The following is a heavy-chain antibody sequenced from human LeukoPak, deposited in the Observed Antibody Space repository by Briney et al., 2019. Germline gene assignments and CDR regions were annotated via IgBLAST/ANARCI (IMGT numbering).Heavy chain of an antibody. V-gene: IGHV3-7*01. J-gene: IGHJ6*03. CDR2: IKQDGSEK. CDR3: ARDHRGSGWLYYYYYYMDV. CDR1: GFTFSSYW. D-gene: IGHD6-19*01. Sequence: GGSLRLSCAASGFTFSSYWMSWVRQAPGKGLEWGANIKQDGSEKYYVDSVKGRFTISRDNAKNSLYLQMNSLRAEDTAVYYCARDHRGSGWLYYYYYYMDVWGKGTTVTVSS.